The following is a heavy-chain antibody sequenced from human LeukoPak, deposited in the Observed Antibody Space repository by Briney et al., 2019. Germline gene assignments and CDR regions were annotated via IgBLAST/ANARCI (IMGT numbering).Heavy chain of an antibody. D-gene: IGHD5-12*01. CDR2: IHYSRGT. V-gene: IGHV4-59*11. J-gene: IGHJ5*02. CDR1: GGSISNHY. Sequence: SETLSLTCTVSGGSISNHYCNWIRQSPGKELEWIGYIHYSRGTNYNPSLKSRVTISLDTSKNQFFLQLSSVTAADTAVYHCASGQGWLTDHWGRGTLVAVSS. CDR3: ASGQGWLTDH.